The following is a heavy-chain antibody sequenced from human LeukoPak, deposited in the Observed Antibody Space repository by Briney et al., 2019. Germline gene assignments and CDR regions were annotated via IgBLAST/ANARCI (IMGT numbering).Heavy chain of an antibody. J-gene: IGHJ4*02. D-gene: IGHD6-19*01. V-gene: IGHV3-23*01. CDR1: GFTFSSYA. CDR3: AIDRHSSGRNYFDY. Sequence: GGSLRLSCAASGFTFSSYAMSWVRQAPGKGLEWVSAISGSGGSTYYADSVKGRFTISRDNSKNTLYLQMNSLRAEDTAVYYCAIDRHSSGRNYFDYWGQGTLVTVSS. CDR2: ISGSGGST.